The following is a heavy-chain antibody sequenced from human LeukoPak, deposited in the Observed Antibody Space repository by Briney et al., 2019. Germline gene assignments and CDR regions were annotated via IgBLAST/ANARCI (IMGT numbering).Heavy chain of an antibody. CDR3: ARAVVTALDY. V-gene: IGHV3-21*01. CDR1: GFTFSSYE. J-gene: IGHJ4*02. D-gene: IGHD2-21*02. Sequence: GGSPRLSCAASGFTFSSYEMNWVRQAPGKGLEWVSSISSSSSYIYYADSVKGRFTISRDNAKNSLYLQMNSLRAEDTAVYYCARAVVTALDYWGQGTLVTVSS. CDR2: ISSSSSYI.